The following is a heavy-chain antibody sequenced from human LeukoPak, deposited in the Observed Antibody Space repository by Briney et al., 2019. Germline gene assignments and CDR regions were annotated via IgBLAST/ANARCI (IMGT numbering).Heavy chain of an antibody. CDR2: INPSGGST. J-gene: IGHJ4*02. V-gene: IGHV1-46*01. D-gene: IGHD3-22*01. CDR1: GYTFTSYY. Sequence: GASVKVSCKASGYTFTSYYMHWVRQAPGQGLEWMGIINPSGGSTSYAQKFQGRVTMTRDTSISTAYMELSRLRSDDTAVYYCARVAYYDSSGWSGDYFDYWGQGTLVTVSS. CDR3: ARVAYYDSSGWSGDYFDY.